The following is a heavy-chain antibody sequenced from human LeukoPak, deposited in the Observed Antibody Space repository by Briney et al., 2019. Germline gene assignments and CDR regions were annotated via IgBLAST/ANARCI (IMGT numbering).Heavy chain of an antibody. D-gene: IGHD2-2*01. CDR1: GFTFSSYE. Sequence: GGSLRLSCAASGFTFSSYEMNWVRQAPGKGLEWVSYISSSGSTIYYADSVKGRFTISRDNAKNSLYLQMNSLRVEDTAVYYCARVSVVANSADYLDYWGQGTLVTVSS. CDR3: ARVSVVANSADYLDY. V-gene: IGHV3-48*03. J-gene: IGHJ4*02. CDR2: ISSSGSTI.